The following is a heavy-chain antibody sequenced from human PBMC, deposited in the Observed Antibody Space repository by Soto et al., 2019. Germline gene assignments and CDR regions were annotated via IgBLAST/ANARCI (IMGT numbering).Heavy chain of an antibody. J-gene: IGHJ6*03. Sequence: PSETLSLTCTVSGGSSSSYYWSWIRQPPGKGLEWIGYIYYSGSTNYNPSLKSRVTISVDTSKNQFSLKLSSVTAADTAVYYCARLDSSFEYYYYYYYMDVWGKGTTVTVSS. D-gene: IGHD6-13*01. CDR2: IYYSGST. CDR3: ARLDSSFEYYYYYYYMDV. CDR1: GGSSSSYY. V-gene: IGHV4-59*08.